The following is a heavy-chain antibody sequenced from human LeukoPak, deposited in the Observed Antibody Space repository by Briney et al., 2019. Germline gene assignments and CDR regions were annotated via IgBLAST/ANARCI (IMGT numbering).Heavy chain of an antibody. V-gene: IGHV4-34*01. J-gene: IGHJ6*03. Sequence: PSETLSLTCAVYGGSFSGYYWSWIRQPPGKGLEWIGEINHSGSTNYNPSLKSRVTISVDRSKNQFSLKLSSVTAADTAVYYCARGGGGWYMDVWGKGPTVTVSS. CDR2: INHSGST. D-gene: IGHD2-15*01. CDR3: ARGGGGWYMDV. CDR1: GGSFSGYY.